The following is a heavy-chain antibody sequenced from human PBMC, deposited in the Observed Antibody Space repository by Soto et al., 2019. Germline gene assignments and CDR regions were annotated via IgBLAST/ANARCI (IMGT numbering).Heavy chain of an antibody. J-gene: IGHJ6*02. D-gene: IGHD3-3*01. V-gene: IGHV5-10-1*01. CDR3: ARASNTIFGVVRYGMDV. CDR1: GYSFTSYW. CDR2: IDPSDSYT. Sequence: PGESLKISCKGSGYSFTSYWISWVRQMPGKGLEWMGRIDPSDSYTNYSPSFQGHVTISADKSISTAYLQWSSLKASDTAMYYCARASNTIFGVVRYGMDVWGQGTTVTVSS.